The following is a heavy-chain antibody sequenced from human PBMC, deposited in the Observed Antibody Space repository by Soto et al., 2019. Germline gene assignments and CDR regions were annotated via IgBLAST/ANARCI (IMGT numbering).Heavy chain of an antibody. Sequence: XGSLRLSCAASGCTISNYYLHWVRQTPGKGLEWVAIISYDGSTKYYSDSVKGRFTFSRDNSKNMLYLQMNSLRPEDAAVYYCVRRSTLSYHGMDFWGQGTTVTVSS. J-gene: IGHJ6*02. CDR1: GCTISNYY. CDR3: VRRSTLSYHGMDF. V-gene: IGHV3-30-3*01. CDR2: ISYDGSTK.